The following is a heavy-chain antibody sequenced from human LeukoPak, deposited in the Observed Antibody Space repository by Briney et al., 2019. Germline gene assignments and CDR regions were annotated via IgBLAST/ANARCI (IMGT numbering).Heavy chain of an antibody. CDR1: GGSISSYY. CDR3: ASSIWFGELYYYGMDV. Sequence: SETLSLTCTVSGGSISSYYWSWIRQPPGKGLEWIGYIYYSGSTNYNPSLKSRVTISVDTSKNQFSLKLNSVTAADTAVYYCASSIWFGELYYYGMDVWGQGTTVTVSS. CDR2: IYYSGST. D-gene: IGHD3-10*01. V-gene: IGHV4-59*01. J-gene: IGHJ6*02.